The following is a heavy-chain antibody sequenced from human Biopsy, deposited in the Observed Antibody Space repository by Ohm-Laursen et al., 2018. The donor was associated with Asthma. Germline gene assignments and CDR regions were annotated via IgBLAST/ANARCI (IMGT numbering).Heavy chain of an antibody. V-gene: IGHV4-39*01. J-gene: IGHJ4*02. CDR1: GDSIIIGGHY. CDR2: MYHSGSP. CDR3: VRHQYSSSWSTFDY. D-gene: IGHD3-22*01. Sequence: SDTLSLTCNVSGDSIIIGGHYWGWIRQPPGKGMEWIGSMYHSGSPYYHPSLKSRATISVDTSKNQLSLKMSSVTAADTAVYFCVRHQYSSSWSTFDYWGQGALVTVSS.